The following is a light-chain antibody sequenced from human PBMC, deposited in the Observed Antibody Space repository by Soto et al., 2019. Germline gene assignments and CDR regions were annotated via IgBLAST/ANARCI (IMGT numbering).Light chain of an antibody. CDR1: QSVSGN. J-gene: IGKJ1*01. Sequence: EIVMTQSPATLSVSPGERATLSCRASQSVSGNLVWYQQKPGQAPRLLIYGASTRATGIPGRFSGSGSGTEFTLTISSLRSEDFAVYYCQQYNNWWTFGQGTKVEIK. CDR3: QQYNNWWT. V-gene: IGKV3-15*01. CDR2: GAS.